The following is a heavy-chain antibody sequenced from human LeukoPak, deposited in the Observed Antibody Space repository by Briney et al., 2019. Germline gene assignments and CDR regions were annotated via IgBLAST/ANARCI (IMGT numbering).Heavy chain of an antibody. D-gene: IGHD5-12*01. CDR3: AREPWGGYSY. CDR1: GFTFSTYS. J-gene: IGHJ4*02. Sequence: GGSLRLSCAASGFTFSTYSMNWVRQAPGKGLEWVSSISSSSHYIYYADSVKGRFTISRDNAKNSLYLEMNSLRGEDTAVYFCAREPWGGYSYWGQGSLVTVSS. V-gene: IGHV3-21*01. CDR2: ISSSSHYI.